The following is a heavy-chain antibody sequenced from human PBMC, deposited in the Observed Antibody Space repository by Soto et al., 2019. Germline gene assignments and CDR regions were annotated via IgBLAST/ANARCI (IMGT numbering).Heavy chain of an antibody. CDR3: AREGSGYNF. CDR1: GGTFSTFG. D-gene: IGHD5-12*01. V-gene: IGHV1-69*13. J-gene: IGHJ4*02. CDR2: IVPVFGRP. Sequence: ASVKVSCKASGGTFSTFGISWVRQAPGQGLEWMGGIVPVFGRPNYAQRFRGRLTITADESTSTGYMELISLRPDDTAVYYCAREGSGYNFWGQGTQVTVSS.